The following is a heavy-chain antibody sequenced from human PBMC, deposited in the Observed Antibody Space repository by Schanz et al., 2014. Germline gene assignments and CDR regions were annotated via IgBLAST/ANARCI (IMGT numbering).Heavy chain of an antibody. CDR2: VIPILGVT. D-gene: IGHD4-17*01. CDR3: ATLDYADSVS. V-gene: IGHV1-69*02. J-gene: IGHJ5*02. Sequence: VQLEQSGAEVKKPGSSVKVSCKASRSTFSSYTISWVRQAPGQGLEWMGRVIPILGVTHYAQKFQGRVTITADKSTTTAYMELNSLNSDDTAVYYCATLDYADSVSWGQGTLXTVSS. CDR1: RSTFSSYT.